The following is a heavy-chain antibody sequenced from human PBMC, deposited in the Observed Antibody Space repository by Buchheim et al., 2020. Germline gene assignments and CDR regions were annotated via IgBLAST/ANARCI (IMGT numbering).Heavy chain of an antibody. CDR2: ISGSGKTT. D-gene: IGHD3-16*01. CDR3: VRDYTWSFDY. CDR1: GFTFSSYA. V-gene: IGHV3-48*03. Sequence: EVQLLESGGGLVQPGGSLRLSCAASGFTFSSYAMSWVRQAPGKGLEWISYISGSGKTTRYADSVKGRFIVSRDNAKNSLYLQMNSLRAEDTAIYYCVRDYTWSFDYWGQGTL. J-gene: IGHJ4*02.